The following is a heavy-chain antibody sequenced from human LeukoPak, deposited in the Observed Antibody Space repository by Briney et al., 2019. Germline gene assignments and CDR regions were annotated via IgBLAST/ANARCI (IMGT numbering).Heavy chain of an antibody. CDR1: GFTFSNAW. CDR3: TTGSDYDFWSGYRYDAFDI. CDR2: NKSKTDGGTT. J-gene: IGHJ3*02. D-gene: IGHD3-3*01. V-gene: IGHV3-15*01. Sequence: PGGSLRLSCAASGFTFSNAWMSWVRQAPGKGLEWVGRNKSKTDGGTTDYTAPVKGRFTISRDESKNTLYLQMNSLKTEDTAVYYCTTGSDYDFWSGYRYDAFDIWGQGTMVTVSS.